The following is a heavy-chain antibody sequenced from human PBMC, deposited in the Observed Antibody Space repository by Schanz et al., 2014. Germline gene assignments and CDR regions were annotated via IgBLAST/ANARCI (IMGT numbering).Heavy chain of an antibody. CDR3: ASSGYDWWYYYYMDV. Sequence: QVQLQESGPGLVKPSQTLSLTCNVSGDSMSSGGYYWNWIRQHPGKGLEWIGYIYDSGNTYYNPSPKSRVPMSKATSEIQCSLTPPSSTAADTAVYYCASSGYDWWYYYYMDVWGKGTTVTVSS. CDR1: GDSMSSGGYY. V-gene: IGHV4-31*03. CDR2: IYDSGNT. J-gene: IGHJ6*03. D-gene: IGHD5-12*01.